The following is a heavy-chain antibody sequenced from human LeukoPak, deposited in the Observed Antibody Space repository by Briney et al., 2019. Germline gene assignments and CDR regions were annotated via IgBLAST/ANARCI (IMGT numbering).Heavy chain of an antibody. CDR1: GFPFSGHW. Sequence: GGSLRLSCAASGFPFSGHWMDWVRQAPGKGMEWVANINQDGSVQYFAASVRGRFTISRDNAKNSLYLQMNSLRAEDTALYYCARAPLYYMDVWGKGTTVTVSS. V-gene: IGHV3-7*03. CDR3: ARAPLYYMDV. CDR2: INQDGSVQ. J-gene: IGHJ6*03.